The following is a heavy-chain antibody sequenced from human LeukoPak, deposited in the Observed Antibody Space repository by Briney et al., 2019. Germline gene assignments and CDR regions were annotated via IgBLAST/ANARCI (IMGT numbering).Heavy chain of an antibody. V-gene: IGHV4-59*08. Sequence: SETLSLTCTVSGGSISSYYWSWIRQPPGKGLEWIGYIYYSGSTNYNPSLKSRVTISVDTSKNQFSLKLSSVTAADTAVYYCARQSIAVAGRGFDYWGQGTLVTVSS. D-gene: IGHD6-19*01. J-gene: IGHJ4*02. CDR3: ARQSIAVAGRGFDY. CDR1: GGSISSYY. CDR2: IYYSGST.